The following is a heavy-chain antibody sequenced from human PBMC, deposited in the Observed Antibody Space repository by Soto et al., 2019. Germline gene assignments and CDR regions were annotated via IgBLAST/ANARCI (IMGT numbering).Heavy chain of an antibody. V-gene: IGHV4-39*07. CDR1: GGSISSSIYY. Sequence: SETLSLTCTVSGGSISSSIYYWGWIRQPPGKGLEWIGSFYYNGSPYYNPSLKSRVTISVDRSKNQFSLKLSSVTAADTAVYYCARSGRLRYFDYWGQGTLVTVSS. D-gene: IGHD3-9*01. CDR3: ARSGRLRYFDY. J-gene: IGHJ4*02. CDR2: FYYNGSP.